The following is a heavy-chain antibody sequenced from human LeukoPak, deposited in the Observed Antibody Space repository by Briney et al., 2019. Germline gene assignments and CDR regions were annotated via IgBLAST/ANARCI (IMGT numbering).Heavy chain of an antibody. CDR1: DDSISDYY. Sequence: SETLSLTCTVSDDSISDYYRGWIRQPPGKGPEWIGYFHNSGTSTYNPSLKSRVTISADTSKNQFSLKLNSLTTADTAVYYCTRGAGWLIDYWGQGILVTVSS. V-gene: IGHV4-59*01. CDR2: FHNSGTS. D-gene: IGHD3-16*01. J-gene: IGHJ4*02. CDR3: TRGAGWLIDY.